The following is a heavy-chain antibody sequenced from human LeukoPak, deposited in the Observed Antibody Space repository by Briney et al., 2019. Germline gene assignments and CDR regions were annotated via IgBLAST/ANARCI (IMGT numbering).Heavy chain of an antibody. V-gene: IGHV3-7*01. CDR2: INLDGSDK. J-gene: IGHJ4*02. Sequence: GGSLRLSCAASGFTFSTYWVTLVRQAPGKGLECVANINLDGSDKYYVDSVKGRFTISRDNAKNSLYLQMNSLTVEDTAVYYCARDDGFSCYSYWGQGTLVTVSS. CDR1: GFTFSTYW. D-gene: IGHD3/OR15-3a*01. CDR3: ARDDGFSCYSY.